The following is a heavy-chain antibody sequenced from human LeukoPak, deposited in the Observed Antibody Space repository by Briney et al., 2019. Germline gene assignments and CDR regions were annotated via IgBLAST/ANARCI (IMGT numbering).Heavy chain of an antibody. CDR2: IRSKAYGGTT. CDR3: ARGGVVVRPYYMDV. J-gene: IGHJ6*03. V-gene: IGHV3-49*03. Sequence: GGSLRLSCTASGFTFGDYAMSWFRQAPGKGLEWVGFIRSKAYGGTTEYAASVKDRFTISRDDSKSIAYLQMNSLKTEDTAVYYCARGGVVVRPYYMDVWGKGTTVTVSS. CDR1: GFTFGDYA. D-gene: IGHD3-22*01.